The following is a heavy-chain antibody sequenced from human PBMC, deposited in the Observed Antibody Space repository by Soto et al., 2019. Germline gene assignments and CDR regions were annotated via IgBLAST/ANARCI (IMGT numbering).Heavy chain of an antibody. CDR3: ARRTSGWYLDY. CDR1: GFTFSNYA. Sequence: EVQLLESGGGLVQPGGSLRLSCAASGFTFSNYAMSWVRQAPGKGLEWVSVISGSGGSTYYADSVKGRFTISRDNSKNTLYLQMHSLRAEDTAVYYCARRTSGWYLDYWGQGTLVTVSS. D-gene: IGHD6-19*01. CDR2: ISGSGGST. V-gene: IGHV3-23*01. J-gene: IGHJ4*02.